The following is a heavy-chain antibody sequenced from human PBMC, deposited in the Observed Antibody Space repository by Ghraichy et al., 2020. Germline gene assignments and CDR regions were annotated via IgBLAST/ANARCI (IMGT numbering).Heavy chain of an antibody. CDR1: GDSVSSNNAV. V-gene: IGHV6-1*01. CDR2: TYYRSKWYN. J-gene: IGHJ4*02. Sequence: SQTLSLTCAISGDSVSSNNAVWYWIRQSSSRGLEWLGRTYYRSKWYNDYAVSVKSRITINPDTSKNQLSLQLDSVTPEDTAVYYCARRNVGIGRADVDYWGQGTLVTVST. CDR3: ARRNVGIGRADVDY. D-gene: IGHD1-26*01.